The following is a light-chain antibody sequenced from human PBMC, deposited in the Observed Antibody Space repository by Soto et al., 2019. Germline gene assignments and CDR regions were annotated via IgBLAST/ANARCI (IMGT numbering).Light chain of an antibody. V-gene: IGLV1-44*01. CDR1: SSNIGSNT. J-gene: IGLJ2*01. Sequence: QSVLTQPPSASGTPGQRVTISCSGSSSNIGSNTVNWYQQLPGTAPKLLIYSNNQRPSGVPDRFSGSKSGTSASLAISGLQSEDEAEYYCAAWDDSLNGQGVFGGGTKVTVL. CDR2: SNN. CDR3: AAWDDSLNGQGV.